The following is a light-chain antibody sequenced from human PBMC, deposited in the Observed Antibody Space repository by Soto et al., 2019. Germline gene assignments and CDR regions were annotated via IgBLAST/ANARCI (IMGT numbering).Light chain of an antibody. CDR1: SSDVGGYNY. J-gene: IGLJ2*01. Sequence: QSVLTQPASVSGSPGQSITISCTGTSSDVGGYNYVSWYQQHPGKAPKLLIYDVRNRTSGVSDRFSGSKSGNTASLTISGLQAEDEADYYCSSYTSSENLVFGGGTKVTVL. CDR2: DVR. CDR3: SSYTSSENLV. V-gene: IGLV2-14*01.